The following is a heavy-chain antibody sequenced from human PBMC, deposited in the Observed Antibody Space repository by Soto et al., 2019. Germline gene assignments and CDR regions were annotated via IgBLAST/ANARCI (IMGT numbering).Heavy chain of an antibody. V-gene: IGHV4-59*01. CDR2: IYYSGST. D-gene: IGHD3-10*01. CDR3: ASSYGSGSYYPFDY. CDR1: GGSISSYY. Sequence: SETLSLTCTVSGGSISSYYWSWIRQPPGKGLEWIGYIYYSGSTNYNPSLKSRVTISVDTPKNQFSLKLSSVTAADTAVYYCASSYGSGSYYPFDYWGQGTLVTVSS. J-gene: IGHJ4*02.